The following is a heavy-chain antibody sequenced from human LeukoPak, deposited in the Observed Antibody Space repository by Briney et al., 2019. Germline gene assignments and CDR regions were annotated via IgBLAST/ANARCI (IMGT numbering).Heavy chain of an antibody. D-gene: IGHD2-2*01. V-gene: IGHV1-2*02. CDR1: GYTFTGYY. CDR2: INPNSGGT. CDR3: ARDIVLVPAAMGFDY. Sequence: ASVKVSCKASGYTFTGYYMHWVRQAPGQGLEWIGWINPNSGGTNYAQKFQGRVTMTRDTSISTAYMELSSLRSEDTAVYYCARDIVLVPAAMGFDYWGQGTLVTVSS. J-gene: IGHJ4*02.